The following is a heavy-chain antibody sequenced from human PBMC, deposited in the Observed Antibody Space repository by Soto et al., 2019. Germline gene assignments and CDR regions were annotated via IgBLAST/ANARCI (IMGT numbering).Heavy chain of an antibody. D-gene: IGHD4-4*01. J-gene: IGHJ6*03. V-gene: IGHV1-18*01. Sequence: QVQLVQSGTEVKKPGASVQVSCKASGYTFRSYGISWVRQAPGQGLEWMGWISGYNGNTHYSQKFQGKVTMTTDTSTSTAYMELRNLRSDDTAVYYCAKADSNYAGRFSYYYMDVCGTGTMVTVSS. CDR1: GYTFRSYG. CDR2: ISGYNGNT. CDR3: AKADSNYAGRFSYYYMDV.